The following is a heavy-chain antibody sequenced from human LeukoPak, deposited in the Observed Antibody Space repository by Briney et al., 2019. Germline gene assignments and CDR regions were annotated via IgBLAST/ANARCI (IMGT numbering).Heavy chain of an antibody. CDR3: AGDLTISPYYYYGMDV. D-gene: IGHD3-3*01. V-gene: IGHV1-46*01. CDR1: GYTFTSYY. Sequence: ASVKVSCKASGYTFTSYYMHWVRQAPGQGLEWMGIINPSGGSTSYAQKFQGRVTMTRDTSTSTVYMELSSLRSEDTAVYYCAGDLTISPYYYYGMDVWGQGTTVTVSS. J-gene: IGHJ6*02. CDR2: INPSGGST.